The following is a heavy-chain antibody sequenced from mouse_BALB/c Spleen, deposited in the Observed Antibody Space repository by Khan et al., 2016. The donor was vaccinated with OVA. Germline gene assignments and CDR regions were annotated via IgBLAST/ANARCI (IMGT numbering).Heavy chain of an antibody. Sequence: EVELVESGGGLVKPGGSLKLSCEASGFTFSNYAMSWVRQSPEKRLEWVASIGSGESTYYLDSVKGRFTISRDNARNILYLQMSSLRSGDTAMYYCARDYWFAYWGPRDSSHRLC. J-gene: IGHJ3*01. CDR3: ARDYWFAY. V-gene: IGHV5-6-5*01. CDR1: GFTFSNYA. CDR2: IGSGEST.